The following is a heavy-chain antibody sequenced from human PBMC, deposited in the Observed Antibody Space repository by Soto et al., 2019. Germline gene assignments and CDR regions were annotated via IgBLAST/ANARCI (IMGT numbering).Heavy chain of an antibody. D-gene: IGHD2-21*02. CDR1: GYTFTRYG. V-gene: IGHV1-18*01. Sequence: QVHLVQSGAEVKKPGASVKVSCKTSGYTFTRYGISWVRQAPGQGLEWLGWISGYDGRTNLAQKVQDRVTMTTDTHTSTVYMELRSLRADDTAVYYCAREGDVPYYYYGMDVWGQGTTVTVSS. CDR3: AREGDVPYYYYGMDV. CDR2: ISGYDGRT. J-gene: IGHJ6*02.